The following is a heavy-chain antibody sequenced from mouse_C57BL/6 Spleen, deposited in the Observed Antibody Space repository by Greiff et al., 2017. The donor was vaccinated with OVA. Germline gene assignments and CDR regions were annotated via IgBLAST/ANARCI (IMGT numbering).Heavy chain of an antibody. CDR3: AREGITTVVAVYYYAMDY. Sequence: QVQLQQPGAELVKPGASVTLSCKASGYTFTSYWMHWVKQRPGQGLEWIGMIHPNSGSTNYNEKFKSKATLTVDTSSSTAYMQLSSLTSEDSAVYYCAREGITTVVAVYYYAMDYWGQGTSVTVSS. CDR1: GYTFTSYW. D-gene: IGHD1-1*01. J-gene: IGHJ4*01. V-gene: IGHV1-64*01. CDR2: IHPNSGST.